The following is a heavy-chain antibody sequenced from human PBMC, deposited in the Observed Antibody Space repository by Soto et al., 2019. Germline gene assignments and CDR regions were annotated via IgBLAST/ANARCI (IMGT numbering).Heavy chain of an antibody. CDR2: IRSGANNYLT. J-gene: IGHJ4*02. CDR3: ARGGGMGANDY. D-gene: IGHD3-16*01. CDR1: GFSFSDSA. V-gene: IGHV3-73*01. Sequence: PGGSLRLSCAASGFSFSDSAIHWVRQAPGKGLEWIARIRSGANNYLTAYPASVTGRFTISRDDSKNTAYLQMDGLTSEDTAMYFCARGGGMGANDYWGQGIMVTVS.